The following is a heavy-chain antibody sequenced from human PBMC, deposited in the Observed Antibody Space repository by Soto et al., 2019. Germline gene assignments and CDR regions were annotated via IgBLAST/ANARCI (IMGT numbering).Heavy chain of an antibody. D-gene: IGHD7-27*01. CDR1: GFTLSNYW. V-gene: IGHV3-7*03. CDR2: INKDGSQK. Sequence: XVSLLLSCAASGFTLSNYWMTWVRQAPGKGLEWVANINKDGSQKNYVDSVKGRFTIARDNGQNSLSLQINSLRVEDTAVYYCVRELGLAYWGQGALVTVSS. CDR3: VRELGLAY. J-gene: IGHJ4*02.